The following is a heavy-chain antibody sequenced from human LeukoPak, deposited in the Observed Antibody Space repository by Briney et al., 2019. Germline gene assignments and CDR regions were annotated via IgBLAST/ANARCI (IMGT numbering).Heavy chain of an antibody. Sequence: SETLSLTCAVYGGSFSGYYWSWIRQPPGKGLEWIGEINHSGSTNYNPSLKSRVTISVDTSKNQFSLKLSSVTAADTAVYYCARVRIGVRGWSHRNNWFDPWGQGTLVTVSS. D-gene: IGHD3-10*02. V-gene: IGHV4-34*01. CDR1: GGSFSGYY. CDR3: ARVRIGVRGWSHRNNWFDP. J-gene: IGHJ5*02. CDR2: INHSGST.